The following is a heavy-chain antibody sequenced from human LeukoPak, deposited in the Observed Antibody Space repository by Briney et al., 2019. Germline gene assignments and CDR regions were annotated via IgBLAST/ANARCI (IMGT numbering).Heavy chain of an antibody. V-gene: IGHV3-53*01. CDR1: GFTVSSND. CDR2: IYSGGRT. CDR3: ATDSYDYT. J-gene: IGHJ5*02. D-gene: IGHD4-11*01. Sequence: GGALRLSCAASGFTVSSNDMSWVRQAPGKGLEWVSVIYSGGRTFYPDSVKGRFTISRDNSKNTLYLQMNSLRAEDTAVYYCATDSYDYTWGQGTLVTVSS.